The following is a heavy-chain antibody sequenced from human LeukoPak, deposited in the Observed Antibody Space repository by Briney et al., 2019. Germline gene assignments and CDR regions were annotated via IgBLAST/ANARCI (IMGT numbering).Heavy chain of an antibody. J-gene: IGHJ5*02. CDR1: GGSISSGGYY. CDR2: IYYSGST. V-gene: IGHV4-31*03. D-gene: IGHD3-3*01. CDR3: ARDRGKAYYDFWSGYYPAWFDP. Sequence: PSETLSLTCTVSGGSISSGGYYWSWLRQHPGRGLEWIGYIYYSGSTYYNPSLKSRVTISVDTSKNQFSLKLSSVTAADTAVYYCARDRGKAYYDFWSGYYPAWFDPWGQGTLVTVSA.